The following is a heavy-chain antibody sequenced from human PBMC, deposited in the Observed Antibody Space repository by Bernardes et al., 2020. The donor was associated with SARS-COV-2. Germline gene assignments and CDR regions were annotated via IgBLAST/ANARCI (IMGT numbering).Heavy chain of an antibody. CDR1: GYTLTELS. Sequence: ASVKVSCKVSGYTLTELSMHWVRQAPGKGLEWMGGFDPEDGETIYAQKFQGRVTMTEDTSTDTAYMELSSLRSEDTAVYYCATAIAAAGNPDDYYYYYGMDVWGKGTTVTVSS. J-gene: IGHJ6*04. CDR2: FDPEDGET. D-gene: IGHD6-13*01. V-gene: IGHV1-24*01. CDR3: ATAIAAAGNPDDYYYYYGMDV.